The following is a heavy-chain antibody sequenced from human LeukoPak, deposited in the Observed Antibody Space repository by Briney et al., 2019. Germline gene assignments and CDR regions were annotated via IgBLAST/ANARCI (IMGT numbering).Heavy chain of an antibody. CDR2: ISYDGSNK. CDR3: ARARSLRDHFDF. CDR1: GFTFSSYG. D-gene: IGHD2-8*01. Sequence: GGSLRLSCAASGFTFSSYGMHWVRQAPGKGLEWVAVISYDGSNKYYADSVKGRFTISRDNSKNTLYLQMNSLRAEDTAVYYCARARSLRDHFDFWGQGTLVTVSS. J-gene: IGHJ4*02. V-gene: IGHV3-30*03.